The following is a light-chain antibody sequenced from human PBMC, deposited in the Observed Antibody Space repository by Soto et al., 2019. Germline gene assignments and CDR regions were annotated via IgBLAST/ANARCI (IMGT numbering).Light chain of an antibody. CDR3: QHYSTYSA. CDR1: QSISSY. CDR2: DAS. Sequence: DIQMTQSPSSLSASVGDRVTITCRASQSISSYLNWYQQKPGKAPKLLIYDASNLESGVPSIFSGSGSGTEFTLTISSLPPDDFATYYCQHYSTYSAFGQGTKVDI. V-gene: IGKV1-5*01. J-gene: IGKJ1*01.